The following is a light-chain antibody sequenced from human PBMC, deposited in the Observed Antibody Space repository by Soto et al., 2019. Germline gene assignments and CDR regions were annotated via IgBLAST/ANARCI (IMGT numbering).Light chain of an antibody. J-gene: IGLJ2*01. CDR3: SSYTTSSTVV. V-gene: IGLV2-14*01. Sequence: QSALTQPASVSGSPGQSITISCTGTSSDIGDYNYVSWYLQHPGTAPKLMIYEVSNRPSGVSNRFSGSKSGNTASLTISGLQAEDEADYYCSSYTTSSTVVFGGGTKVTVL. CDR1: SSDIGDYNY. CDR2: EVS.